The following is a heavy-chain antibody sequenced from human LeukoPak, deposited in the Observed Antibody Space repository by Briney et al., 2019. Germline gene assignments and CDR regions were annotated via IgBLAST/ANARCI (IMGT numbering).Heavy chain of an antibody. V-gene: IGHV1-18*01. CDR3: ARGIHSGDSGPYYFDY. CDR2: ISVYSGKI. Sequence: ASVKVSCKASGYTLTSYAISWVRQVPGQGLEWMGWISVYSGKIDYPQRVQDRVTMTTDTSTNTAYMELRSLRSDDTAVYYCARGIHSGDSGPYYFDYWGQGTLVTVSS. D-gene: IGHD1-26*01. J-gene: IGHJ4*02. CDR1: GYTLTSYA.